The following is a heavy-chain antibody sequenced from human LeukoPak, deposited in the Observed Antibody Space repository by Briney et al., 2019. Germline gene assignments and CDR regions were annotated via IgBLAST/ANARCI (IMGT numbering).Heavy chain of an antibody. D-gene: IGHD3-22*01. Sequence: ASVKLSCKASGYTFTSYDINWVRQATGQGLEWMGWMNTNSGNTGYAQKFQGRVTMTRNTSISTAYMELSSLRSEDTAVYYCASSDSSGYYYQFDYWGQGALVTVSS. V-gene: IGHV1-8*01. CDR3: ASSDSSGYYYQFDY. CDR2: MNTNSGNT. CDR1: GYTFTSYD. J-gene: IGHJ4*02.